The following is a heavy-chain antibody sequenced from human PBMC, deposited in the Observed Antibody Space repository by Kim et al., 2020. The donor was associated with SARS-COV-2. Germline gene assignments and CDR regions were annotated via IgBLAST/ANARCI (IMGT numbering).Heavy chain of an antibody. CDR2: IIPILGIA. Sequence: SVKVSCKASGGTFSSYAINWVRQAPGQGLEWMGRIIPILGIANYAQKFQGRVTITADKSTSTAYMELSSLRSEDTAVYYCARDGRDIVVVVAATQVHNW. J-gene: IGHJ5*01. V-gene: IGHV1-69*04. D-gene: IGHD2-15*01. CDR1: GGTFSSYA. CDR3: ARDGRDIVVVVAATQVHNW.